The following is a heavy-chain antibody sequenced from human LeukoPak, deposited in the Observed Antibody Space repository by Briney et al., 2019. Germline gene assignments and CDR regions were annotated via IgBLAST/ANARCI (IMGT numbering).Heavy chain of an antibody. CDR1: GLTFSSSE. Sequence: GGSLRLSCAASGLTFSSSEMNWVRQAPGKGLDWISYISSSGNTIYYADSVKGRFTISRDNAKNSLYLQMNSLRAEDTAVYYCARCIAARLGYWGQGTLVTVSS. CDR3: ARCIAARLGY. D-gene: IGHD6-6*01. CDR2: ISSSGNTI. V-gene: IGHV3-48*03. J-gene: IGHJ4*02.